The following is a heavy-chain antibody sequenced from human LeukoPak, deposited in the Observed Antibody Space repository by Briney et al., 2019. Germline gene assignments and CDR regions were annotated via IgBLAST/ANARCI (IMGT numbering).Heavy chain of an antibody. D-gene: IGHD3-16*01. V-gene: IGHV3-7*03. CDR1: GFPFSTYW. Sequence: GGSLRLSCVASGFPFSTYWMTWVRQAPGKGLEWVANIKQDGSKKSYVDSVKGRFTISRDNAKNSLYLQMNSLRAEDTAVYFCARGGGLDVWGQGATVTVSS. J-gene: IGHJ6*02. CDR2: IKQDGSKK. CDR3: ARGGGLDV.